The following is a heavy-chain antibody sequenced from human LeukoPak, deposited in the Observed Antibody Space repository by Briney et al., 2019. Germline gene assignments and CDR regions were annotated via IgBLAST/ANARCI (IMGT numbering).Heavy chain of an antibody. V-gene: IGHV3-21*01. CDR3: AREGGYCYGGTCRYFDY. D-gene: IGHD2-15*01. CDR1: GFILSRYS. CDR2: ISTGTSII. J-gene: IGHJ4*02. Sequence: GSMTLACLPSGFILSRYSMNWVRQAAGRGLEWVGSISTGTSIIYYAGSVKGRPIIHTHKPKKSLYLQMNSLRAEDTAVYYCAREGGYCYGGTCRYFDYWGQGTLVTVSS.